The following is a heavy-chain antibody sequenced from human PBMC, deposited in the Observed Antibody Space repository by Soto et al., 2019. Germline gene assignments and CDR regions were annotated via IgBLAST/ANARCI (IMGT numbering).Heavy chain of an antibody. Sequence: PSETLSLTCTVSGGSISSYYWSWIRQPPGKGLEWIGYFYYSGSTNYNPSLKIRVTISVDTSKNQFSLKLSSVTAADTAVYYCARHVRYNWNYGSDARDYYYYYMDVWGKGTTVTVSS. J-gene: IGHJ6*03. CDR1: GGSISSYY. CDR3: ARHVRYNWNYGSDARDYYYYYMDV. CDR2: FYYSGST. D-gene: IGHD1-7*01. V-gene: IGHV4-59*08.